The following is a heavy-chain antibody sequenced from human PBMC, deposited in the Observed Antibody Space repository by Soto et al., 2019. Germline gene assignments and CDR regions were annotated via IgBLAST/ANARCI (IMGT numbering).Heavy chain of an antibody. CDR2: TYFRSKWYN. D-gene: IGHD5-12*01. CDR1: GDSVSSNTAS. V-gene: IGHV6-1*01. CDR3: EKGENLGPKTGYAFDH. J-gene: IGHJ4*02. Sequence: PSQTLSLTCAISGDSVSSNTASWNWIRQSPSRGLEWLGRTYFRSKWYNDYAVSVKSRIIINPDTSNNQFSLQLNSVTPEDTAVYFCEKGENLGPKTGYAFDHWGQGMMVTVSS.